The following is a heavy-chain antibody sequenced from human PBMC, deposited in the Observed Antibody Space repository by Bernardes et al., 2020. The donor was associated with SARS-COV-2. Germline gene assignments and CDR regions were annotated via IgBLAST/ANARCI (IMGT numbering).Heavy chain of an antibody. V-gene: IGHV3-74*01. Sequence: GSLRLSCAASGFTFSTYWMHWVRQPPGKGLVWVSRLNEDGRTTTYADSVKGRFTISRDNAKNTLYLQMNSLRAEDTAVYYCVRDLAGGWGRWGQGTLVTVSS. J-gene: IGHJ4*02. CDR1: GFTFSTYW. CDR3: VRDLAGGWGR. D-gene: IGHD2-8*02. CDR2: LNEDGRTT.